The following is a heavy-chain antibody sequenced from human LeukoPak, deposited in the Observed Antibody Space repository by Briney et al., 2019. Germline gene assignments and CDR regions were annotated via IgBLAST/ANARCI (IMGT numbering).Heavy chain of an antibody. CDR3: ARGDVAAVPNDY. Sequence: GGSLRLSCAASGFTVGYNYMTWVRQAPGKGLEWVAAIYNSGSTYYADSVKGRFTISRDNSKNTMYLQMNSLKGEDTAVYYCARGDVAAVPNDYWGQGTLVTVSS. J-gene: IGHJ4*02. CDR2: IYNSGST. V-gene: IGHV3-66*01. D-gene: IGHD6-13*01. CDR1: GFTVGYNY.